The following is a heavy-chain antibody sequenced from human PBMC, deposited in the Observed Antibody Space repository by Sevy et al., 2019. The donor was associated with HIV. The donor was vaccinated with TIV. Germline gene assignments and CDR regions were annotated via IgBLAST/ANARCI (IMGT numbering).Heavy chain of an antibody. D-gene: IGHD3-10*01. CDR3: ARGGSVVWFGELFLRNGMDV. CDR2: INHSGST. CDR1: GGSFSGYY. Sequence: SETLSLTCAVYGGSFSGYYWSWIRQPPGKGLEWIGEINHSGSTNYNPSLKSRVTISVDTSKNQFSLKRSSVTAADTAVYYCARGGSVVWFGELFLRNGMDVWGQGTTVTVSS. V-gene: IGHV4-34*01. J-gene: IGHJ6*02.